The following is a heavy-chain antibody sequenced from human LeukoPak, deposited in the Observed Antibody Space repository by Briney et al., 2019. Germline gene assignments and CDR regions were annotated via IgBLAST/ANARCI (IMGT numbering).Heavy chain of an antibody. CDR1: GFAFSTYW. CDR2: IDSDGTRT. V-gene: IGHV3-74*01. CDR3: ARSPNCGGDCS. D-gene: IGHD2-21*02. Sequence: PGGSLRLSCAASGFAFSTYWMHWVRQAPGKGLVWASRIDSDGTRTTYADSVRGRFTISRDNAKNTLYLQMNSLRAEDTAVYYCARSPNCGGDCSCGQGTLVTVSS. J-gene: IGHJ5*02.